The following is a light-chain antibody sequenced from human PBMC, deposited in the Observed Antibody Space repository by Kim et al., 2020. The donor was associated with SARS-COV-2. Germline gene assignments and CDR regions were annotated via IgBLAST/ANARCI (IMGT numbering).Light chain of an antibody. CDR2: SNT. CDR1: SSNLGSNT. V-gene: IGLV1-44*01. Sequence: GRRVTSSYAGSSSNLGSNTVEWYQHLPGTAPKRLMYSNTQRPSGLPDRISGSKSGTSASLDISGLQSEDEGDYYCAAWDDTLNGFVFGPGTKVTVL. J-gene: IGLJ1*01. CDR3: AAWDDTLNGFV.